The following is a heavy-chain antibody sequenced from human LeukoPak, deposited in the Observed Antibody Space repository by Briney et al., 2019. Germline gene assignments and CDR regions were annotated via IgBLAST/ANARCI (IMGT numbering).Heavy chain of an antibody. Sequence: ASVKVSCKASGYTFTSYGISWVRQAPGQGVEGMGWIRAYNGNTNYAQKLQGRVTMTTDTSTSTAYMELRSLRSDDTAVCYCARDLHYYDSSGYYIFDYWGQGTLVTVSS. CDR1: GYTFTSYG. CDR3: ARDLHYYDSSGYYIFDY. D-gene: IGHD3-22*01. V-gene: IGHV1-18*01. CDR2: IRAYNGNT. J-gene: IGHJ4*02.